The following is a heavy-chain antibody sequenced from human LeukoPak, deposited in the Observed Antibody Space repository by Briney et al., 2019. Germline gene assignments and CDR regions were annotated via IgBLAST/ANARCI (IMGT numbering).Heavy chain of an antibody. Sequence: GGSLRLSCAASGFTFSSYAMSWVRQAPGKGLEWVSAISGSGGSTYYADSVKGRFTISRDNSKNTLYLQMNSLRAEDTAVYYCAVRSWYGEVGYWGQGTLVTVSS. CDR2: ISGSGGST. D-gene: IGHD6-13*01. J-gene: IGHJ4*02. CDR1: GFTFSSYA. CDR3: AVRSWYGEVGY. V-gene: IGHV3-23*01.